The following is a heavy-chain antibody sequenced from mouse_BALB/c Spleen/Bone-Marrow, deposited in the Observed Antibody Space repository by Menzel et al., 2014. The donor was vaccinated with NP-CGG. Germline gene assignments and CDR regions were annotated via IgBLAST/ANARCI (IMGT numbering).Heavy chain of an antibody. CDR1: GYTFTEYV. J-gene: IGHJ4*01. CDR3: ASYFGNAMDY. CDR2: ISTYSGKT. Sequence: VKLMESGPELVRAGVSVKISCKGSGYTFTEYVMHWVRQSHAKSLEWIGVISTYSGKTNYNQKFKGKATMTVDKSSSTAYMELARLTSEDSAIYYCASYFGNAMDYWGHGTSVTVSS. V-gene: IGHV1-67*01. D-gene: IGHD2-1*01.